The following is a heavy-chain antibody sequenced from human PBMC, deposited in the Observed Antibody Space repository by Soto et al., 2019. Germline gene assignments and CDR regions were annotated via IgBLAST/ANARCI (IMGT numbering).Heavy chain of an antibody. J-gene: IGHJ6*02. Sequence: SETLSLTCTVSGASIGSYYWSWIRQPPGRGLECIGYIFYSGSAKYNPSLKSRVTMSVDTSRSQFSLRLSSVTAADTAVYFCARFIGFYDLMSFWGPRTSVTV. CDR2: IFYSGSA. CDR1: GASIGSYY. CDR3: ARFIGFYDLMSF. D-gene: IGHD3-16*01. V-gene: IGHV4-59*01.